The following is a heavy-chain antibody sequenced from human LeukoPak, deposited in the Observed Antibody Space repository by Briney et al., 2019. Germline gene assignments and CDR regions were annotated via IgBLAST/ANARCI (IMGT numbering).Heavy chain of an antibody. CDR2: INPSGGST. D-gene: IGHD6-13*01. CDR1: GYTFTSYY. V-gene: IGHV1-46*01. Sequence: ASVKVSCKASGYTFTSYYMHRVRQAPGQGLEWMGIINPSGGSTSYAQKFQGRVTMTRDTSTSTVYMELSSLRSEDTAVYYCARGRKIAAAALYYYYGMDVWGQGTTVTVSS. CDR3: ARGRKIAAAALYYYYGMDV. J-gene: IGHJ6*02.